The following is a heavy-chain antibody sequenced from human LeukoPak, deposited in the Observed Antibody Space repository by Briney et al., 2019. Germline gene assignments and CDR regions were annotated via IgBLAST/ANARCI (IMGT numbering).Heavy chain of an antibody. D-gene: IGHD5-24*01. Sequence: GGSLRLSCAASGFTFNSYGMHWVRQAPGKGLEWVAFIRYDGSYEYYADSVKGRFTISRHNSKTTLYLQMNSLRSEDTAVYYCAKDGGLHLYYYYNYMDIWGKGTTVTVSS. CDR3: AKDGGLHLYYYYNYMDI. J-gene: IGHJ6*03. V-gene: IGHV3-30*02. CDR2: IRYDGSYE. CDR1: GFTFNSYG.